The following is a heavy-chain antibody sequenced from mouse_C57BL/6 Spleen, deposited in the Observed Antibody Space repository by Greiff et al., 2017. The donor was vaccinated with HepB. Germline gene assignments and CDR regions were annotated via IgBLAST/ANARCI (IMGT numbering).Heavy chain of an antibody. J-gene: IGHJ3*01. D-gene: IGHD2-5*01. CDR3: ARRDYSNSWFAY. CDR2: IDPSDSYT. CDR1: GYTFTSYW. V-gene: IGHV1-69*01. Sequence: QVQLQQPGAELVMPGASVKLSCKASGYTFTSYWMHWVKQRPGQGLEWIGEIDPSDSYTNYNRKFKGKSTLTVDKSSSTAYMQLSSLTSEDSAVYYCARRDYSNSWFAYWGQGTLVTVSA.